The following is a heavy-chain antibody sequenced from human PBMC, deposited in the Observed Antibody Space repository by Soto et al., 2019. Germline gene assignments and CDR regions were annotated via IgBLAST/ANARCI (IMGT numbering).Heavy chain of an antibody. D-gene: IGHD6-13*01. Sequence: ASVKVSCKASGYTFTSYGIHWVRQAPGQRLEWMGRINAANGDTKYSPKFQGRVTITRDTSASTAYMELSSLRSEDTAVYYCVRRNVSATGIDWFDPWGQGNLVTVSS. V-gene: IGHV1-3*01. CDR2: INAANGDT. CDR3: VRRNVSATGIDWFDP. J-gene: IGHJ5*02. CDR1: GYTFTSYG.